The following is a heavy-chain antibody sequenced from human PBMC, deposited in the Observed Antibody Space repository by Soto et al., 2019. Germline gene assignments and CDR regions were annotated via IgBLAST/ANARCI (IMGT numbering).Heavy chain of an antibody. V-gene: IGHV1-2*02. D-gene: IGHD5-18*01. CDR2: ISPNTGGT. CDR3: SRDPSRTAIA. CDR1: GYTVTASY. J-gene: IGHJ5*01. Sequence: QVQLVQSWAEVKKPGASVKVSCKASGYTVTASYMHWVRQAPGQGLEWMGWISPNTGGTNYAQKFQGRVPMTKDTSISSAYMKMSRLRSDDTAVYNCSRDPSRTAIAWVQGTL.